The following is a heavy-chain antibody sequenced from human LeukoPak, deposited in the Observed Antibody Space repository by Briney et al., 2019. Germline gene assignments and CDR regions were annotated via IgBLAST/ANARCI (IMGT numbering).Heavy chain of an antibody. V-gene: IGHV3-23*01. Sequence: PGGSLRLSCAASGFTFSSYAMSWVRRAPGKGLEWVSAIIGGSGTTYYADSVKGRFTISRDNSMNTLFLQMNSLRADDTAVYYCAKDPDSRSQGYFDYWGQGTLVTVSS. CDR2: IIGGSGTT. CDR1: GFTFSSYA. J-gene: IGHJ4*02. D-gene: IGHD1-26*01. CDR3: AKDPDSRSQGYFDY.